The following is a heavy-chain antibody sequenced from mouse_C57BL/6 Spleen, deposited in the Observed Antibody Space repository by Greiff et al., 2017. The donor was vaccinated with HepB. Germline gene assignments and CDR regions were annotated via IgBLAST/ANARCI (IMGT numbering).Heavy chain of an antibody. J-gene: IGHJ3*01. CDR1: GYTFTSYW. Sequence: QVQLKQPGAELVKPGASVKMSCKASGYTFTSYWITWVKQRPGQGLEWIGDIYPGSGSTNYNEKFKSKATLTVDTSSSTAYMQLSSLTSEDSAVYYCARGGYYDYDGGFAYWGQGTLVTVSA. V-gene: IGHV1-55*01. CDR2: IYPGSGST. D-gene: IGHD2-4*01. CDR3: ARGGYYDYDGGFAY.